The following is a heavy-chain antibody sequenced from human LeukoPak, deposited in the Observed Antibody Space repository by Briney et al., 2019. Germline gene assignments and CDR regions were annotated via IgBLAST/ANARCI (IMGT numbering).Heavy chain of an antibody. J-gene: IGHJ4*02. CDR3: AAIHPFDY. Sequence: GGSLRLSCAASGFTLSIYGVHCVRRAPGKGLEGVAFIRYDGSNKYYADSVKGRFTISRDNSRNTLYLQMNSLRADDTAVSYCAAIHPFDYWGQGTLVTVSS. D-gene: IGHD2-2*02. CDR2: IRYDGSNK. V-gene: IGHV3-30*02. CDR1: GFTLSIYG.